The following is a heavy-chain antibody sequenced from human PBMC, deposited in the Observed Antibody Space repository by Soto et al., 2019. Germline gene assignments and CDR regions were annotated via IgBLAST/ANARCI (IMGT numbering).Heavy chain of an antibody. CDR3: ARVSRGAAACSDDY. CDR2: ISPGGDIT. J-gene: IGHJ4*02. D-gene: IGHD6-13*01. Sequence: PGGSLRLSCATSGFTFATYAMTWVRQAPGKGLEWVSVISPGGDITYYADSVKGRFSISRGNSKSTLFLQMNSLRAEDTAVYYCARVSRGAAACSDDYWGQGTLVTVSS. CDR1: GFTFATYA. V-gene: IGHV3-23*01.